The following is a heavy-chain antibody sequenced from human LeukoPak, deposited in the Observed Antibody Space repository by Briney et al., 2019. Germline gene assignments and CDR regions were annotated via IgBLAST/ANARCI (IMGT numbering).Heavy chain of an antibody. Sequence: PGGSLRLSCAASGFTFSSYAVSWVRQAPGKGLEWVSAISGSGGSTYYADSVKGRFTISRDNSKNTLYLQMNSLRAEDTAVYYCAKVMTRTMVRGVPPSDYWGQGTLVTVSS. V-gene: IGHV3-23*01. J-gene: IGHJ4*02. CDR3: AKVMTRTMVRGVPPSDY. CDR1: GFTFSSYA. CDR2: ISGSGGST. D-gene: IGHD3-10*01.